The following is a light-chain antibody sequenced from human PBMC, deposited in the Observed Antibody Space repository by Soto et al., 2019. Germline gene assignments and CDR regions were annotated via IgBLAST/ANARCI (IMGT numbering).Light chain of an antibody. CDR1: QSVSSSY. V-gene: IGKV3-20*01. CDR2: GAS. CDR3: QQYGSPLT. J-gene: IGKJ4*01. Sequence: QAPDTLCFSSWENASLSCRASQSVSSSYLAWYQQKPGQAPRLLIYGASSRATGIPDRFSGSGSGTDFTLPISRLEPEDFAVYYGQQYGSPLTFGGGTKVDIK.